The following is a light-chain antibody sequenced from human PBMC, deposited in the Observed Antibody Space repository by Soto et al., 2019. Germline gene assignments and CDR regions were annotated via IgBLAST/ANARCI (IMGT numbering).Light chain of an antibody. CDR3: CSYAGDLAL. Sequence: QSVLTQPRSVSGSPGQSVTISCTGTSSDVGGYDFVSWYQQHPGKAPKLMISDVSKRPSGVPDRFSGSKSGNTASLTISGLQAEDDGDYYSCSYAGDLALFGGETEVTVL. CDR2: DVS. V-gene: IGLV2-11*01. J-gene: IGLJ2*01. CDR1: SSDVGGYDF.